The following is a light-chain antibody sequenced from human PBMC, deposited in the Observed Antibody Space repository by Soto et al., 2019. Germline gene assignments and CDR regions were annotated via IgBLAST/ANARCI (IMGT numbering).Light chain of an antibody. CDR2: TNY. CDR3: ATWDDSLSGVL. V-gene: IGLV1-44*01. Sequence: QSVLTQPPSASGTPGQRVTISCSGSSSNIGSNTVNWYQQLPGTAPKLLIYTNYQRPSGVPDRFSGSKSGTSASLAISGLQSEDEADYYCATWDDSLSGVLFGGGTKLTVL. J-gene: IGLJ2*01. CDR1: SSNIGSNT.